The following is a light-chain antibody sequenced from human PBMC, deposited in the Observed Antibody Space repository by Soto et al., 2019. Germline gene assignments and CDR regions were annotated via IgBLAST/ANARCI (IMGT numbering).Light chain of an antibody. J-gene: IGKJ2*01. V-gene: IGKV3-20*01. Sequence: EIVLTQSPGTLSLSPGERATLSCRASQSVSSYTAWYQQKPGQAPRLLIYSASSRATGIPDRFSGSGSGTNFSLTISRLEPEDFAVYYCQQYGSSPEYTFGQGTKLEIK. CDR2: SAS. CDR3: QQYGSSPEYT. CDR1: QSVSSY.